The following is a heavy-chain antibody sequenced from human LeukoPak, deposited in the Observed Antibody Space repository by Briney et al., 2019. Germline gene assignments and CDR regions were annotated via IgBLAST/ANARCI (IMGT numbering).Heavy chain of an antibody. V-gene: IGHV4-34*01. D-gene: IGHD2-15*01. CDR1: GGSFSGYY. CDR2: INHSGST. Sequence: SETLSLTCAVYGGSFSGYYWSWTRQPPGKGLEWIGEINHSGSTNYNPSLKSRVTISVDTSKNQFSLELSSVTAADTAVYYCARGYCSGGSCYLYFDYWGQGTLVTVSS. CDR3: ARGYCSGGSCYLYFDY. J-gene: IGHJ4*02.